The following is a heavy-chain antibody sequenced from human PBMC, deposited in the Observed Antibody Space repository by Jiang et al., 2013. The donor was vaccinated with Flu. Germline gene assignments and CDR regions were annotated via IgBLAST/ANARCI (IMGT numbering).Heavy chain of an antibody. J-gene: IGHJ2*01. Sequence: SGAEVKKPGASVSVSCKASGYTFTSYGIVWVRQAPEQRPEWMGWINTDNGKTKYSEKFQDRVTITRDTSATTVYMELSGLTSDDTAVYFCAREAQLLWFGEFNWYFDSGAVAPWSLSPQ. CDR2: INTDNGKT. V-gene: IGHV1-3*04. CDR1: GYTFTSYG. CDR3: AREAQLLWFGEFNWYFDS. D-gene: IGHD3-10*01.